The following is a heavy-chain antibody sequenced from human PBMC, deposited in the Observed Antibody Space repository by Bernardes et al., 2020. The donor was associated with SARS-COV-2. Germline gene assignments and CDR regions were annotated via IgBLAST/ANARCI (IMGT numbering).Heavy chain of an antibody. V-gene: IGHV2-5*02. Sequence: SGPTLVKPTQTLTLTCTFSGFSLTTRGAGVGWIRQPPGKALEWLAVIYWDDDKRYSPSLKSRLSITKDASKNQAVLTMTNMGPEDTGTYYCAHRLEEDLRGQQLVQHWFDPWGQGTLVTVSS. CDR2: IYWDDDK. D-gene: IGHD6-13*01. CDR1: GFSLTTRGAG. J-gene: IGHJ5*02. CDR3: AHRLEEDLRGQQLVQHWFDP.